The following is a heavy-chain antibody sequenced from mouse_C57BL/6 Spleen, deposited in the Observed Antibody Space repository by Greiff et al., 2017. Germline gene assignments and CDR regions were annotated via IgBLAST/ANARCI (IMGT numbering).Heavy chain of an antibody. Sequence: QVQLQQPGAELVKPGASVKMSCKASGYTFTSYWITWVKKRPGQGLEWIGDIYPGSGSTNYNEKFKSKATLTVDTSSSTAYMQLSSLTSEDSAVYYCARSGSNYVRDYFDYWGQGTTLTVSS. J-gene: IGHJ2*01. CDR2: IYPGSGST. CDR1: GYTFTSYW. CDR3: ARSGSNYVRDYFDY. V-gene: IGHV1-55*01. D-gene: IGHD2-5*01.